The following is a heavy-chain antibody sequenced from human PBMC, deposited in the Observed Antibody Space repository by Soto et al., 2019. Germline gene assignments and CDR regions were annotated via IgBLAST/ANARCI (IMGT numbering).Heavy chain of an antibody. CDR2: ISDYNGNT. CDR3: ARGYSSRWDYYYYGMDV. D-gene: IGHD6-13*01. V-gene: IGHV1-18*01. Sequence: ASAKVSCKASGYTFTSYGISWVRQAPGQGLEWMGWISDYNGNTNYAQKLQGKVTMTTDTSTSTAYMELRSLRSDDTAVYYCARGYSSRWDYYYYGMDVWGQRTTVTVSS. J-gene: IGHJ6*02. CDR1: GYTFTSYG.